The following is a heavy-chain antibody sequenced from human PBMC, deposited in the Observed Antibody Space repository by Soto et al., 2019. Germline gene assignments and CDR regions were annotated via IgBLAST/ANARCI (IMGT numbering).Heavy chain of an antibody. D-gene: IGHD3-9*01. CDR2: IDPGDSYT. Sequence: ESLKISCQGSGYTFTNYWINWVRQMPGKGLEWMGRIDPGDSYTNYSPSFQGHVTISADKSISTAYLQWSSLKASDSAMYYCARQAKYDILTGYFPFDDWGQGHLVTVSS. CDR3: ARQAKYDILTGYFPFDD. CDR1: GYTFTNYW. V-gene: IGHV5-10-1*01. J-gene: IGHJ4*02.